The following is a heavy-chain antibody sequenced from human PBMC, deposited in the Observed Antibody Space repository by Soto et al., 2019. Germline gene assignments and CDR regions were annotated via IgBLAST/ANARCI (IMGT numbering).Heavy chain of an antibody. CDR2: IIPIFGTA. Sequence: QVQLVQSGAEVKKPGSSVKVSCKASGGTFSSYAISGVRQAPGQGLEWMGGIIPIFGTANYAQKFQGRVTITADESTSTAYMELSSLRSEDTAVYYCARPPSGQLGAEYFQHWGQGTLVTVSS. CDR3: ARPPSGQLGAEYFQH. D-gene: IGHD6-13*01. J-gene: IGHJ1*01. V-gene: IGHV1-69*01. CDR1: GGTFSSYA.